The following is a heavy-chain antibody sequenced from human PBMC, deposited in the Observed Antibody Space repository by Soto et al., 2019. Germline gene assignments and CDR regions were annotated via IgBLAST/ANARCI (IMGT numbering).Heavy chain of an antibody. CDR2: ISAYNGNT. CDR3: ARDSSGWSGRSIDY. Sequence: GASVQVSCKASVYTFTSYGISWVRQAPGQGHEWMGWISAYNGNTNYAQKLQGRVTMTTDTSTSTAYMELRSLRSDDTAVYYCARDSSGWSGRSIDYWGQGTLVTVSS. J-gene: IGHJ4*02. V-gene: IGHV1-18*01. D-gene: IGHD6-19*01. CDR1: VYTFTSYG.